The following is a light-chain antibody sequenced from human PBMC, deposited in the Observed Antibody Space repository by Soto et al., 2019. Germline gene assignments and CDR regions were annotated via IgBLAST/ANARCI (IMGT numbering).Light chain of an antibody. V-gene: IGLV2-14*01. J-gene: IGLJ2*01. CDR2: DVS. CDR1: SSDVGGYNY. Sequence: QSALTQPASVSGSPGQSITISCTGSSSDVGGYNYVSWYQQHPGKAPKLMIYDVSHRPSGVSNRFSGSKSGNTASLTISGLQAEDEADYYCSSYTSSSTPYVVFGGGTKVTVL. CDR3: SSYTSSSTPYVV.